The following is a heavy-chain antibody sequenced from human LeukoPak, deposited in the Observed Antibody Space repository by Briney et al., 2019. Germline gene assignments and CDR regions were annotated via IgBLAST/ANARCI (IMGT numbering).Heavy chain of an antibody. J-gene: IGHJ3*02. CDR3: AKDSSGPYYDYVWGSTIGAFDI. Sequence: GGSLRLSCAVSGFTFSSYAMSWVRQAPGKGLEWVSAISGSGGSTYYADSVKGRFTISRDNSKNTLYLQMNSLRAEDTAVYYCAKDSSGPYYDYVWGSTIGAFDIWGQGTMVTVSS. V-gene: IGHV3-23*01. CDR2: ISGSGGST. CDR1: GFTFSSYA. D-gene: IGHD3-16*01.